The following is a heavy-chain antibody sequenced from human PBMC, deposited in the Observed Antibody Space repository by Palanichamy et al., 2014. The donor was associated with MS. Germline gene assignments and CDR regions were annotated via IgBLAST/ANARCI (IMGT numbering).Heavy chain of an antibody. J-gene: IGHJ4*02. CDR2: ISYDGSDK. CDR3: AMRDSGSYIEPFDK. D-gene: IGHD1-26*01. Sequence: QVQLVESGGGVVQPGRSLRLSCAASGFTFSSFGMHWVRQAPGKGLEWVAVISYDGSDKCYADSVKGRFTISRDNSKNTLFLQMNSLRAEDTAVYYCAMRDSGSYIEPFDKWGQGTLVAVTS. CDR1: GFTFSSFG. V-gene: IGHV3-30*03.